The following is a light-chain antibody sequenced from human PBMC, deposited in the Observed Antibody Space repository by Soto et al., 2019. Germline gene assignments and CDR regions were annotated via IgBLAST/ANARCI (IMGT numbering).Light chain of an antibody. CDR1: SSDVGTYNV. V-gene: IGLV2-23*01. Sequence: QSALTQPASVSGSPGQSITISCTGTSSDVGTYNVVSWYQQNPGKAPKLMIYEGSKRPSGVSTRFSGSKSGNTASLTISRLLAEDEADYYCCSYASSVTWGWVFGGGTQLTVL. CDR2: EGS. CDR3: CSYASSVTWGWV. J-gene: IGLJ3*02.